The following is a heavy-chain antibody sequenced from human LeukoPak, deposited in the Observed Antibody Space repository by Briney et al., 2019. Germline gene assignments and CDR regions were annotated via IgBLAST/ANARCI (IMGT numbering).Heavy chain of an antibody. CDR1: GYSFTSYW. Sequence: GESLKISCKGSGYSFTSYWIGWVRQMTGKGLEWMGIIYPGDSDTRYSPSFQGQVTISADKSISTAYLQWSSLKASDTAMYYCARLKLYYSSSWYSIDYWGQGTLVTVSS. D-gene: IGHD6-13*01. CDR2: IYPGDSDT. CDR3: ARLKLYYSSSWYSIDY. V-gene: IGHV5-51*01. J-gene: IGHJ4*02.